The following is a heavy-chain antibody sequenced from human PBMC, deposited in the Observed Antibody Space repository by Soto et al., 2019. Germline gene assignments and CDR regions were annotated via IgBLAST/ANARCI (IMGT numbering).Heavy chain of an antibody. Sequence: EVQLVESGGGLKQPGESLRLSCAASGFTFRNYDMHWVRQVTGKDREWFSGIGTTGDTYYPGSVKGRFTISRENAKNSMYLQMSSLRPEDTAVYFCARVRGQQFVDWYFDLWGRGTLVTVSS. CDR2: IGTTGDT. V-gene: IGHV3-13*01. D-gene: IGHD6-13*01. CDR1: GFTFRNYD. J-gene: IGHJ2*01. CDR3: ARVRGQQFVDWYFDL.